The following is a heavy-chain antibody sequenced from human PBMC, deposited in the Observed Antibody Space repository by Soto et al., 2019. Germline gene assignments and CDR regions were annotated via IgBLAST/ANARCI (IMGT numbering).Heavy chain of an antibody. CDR3: AVSSIVVVPARDYYYGMDV. D-gene: IGHD2-2*01. Sequence: QVQLQESGPGLVKPSQTLSLTCTVSGGSISSGGYYWSWIRQHPGKGLEWIGYIYYSGSTYYNPSLTSRVTISVDTSKNQFSLKLSSVTAADTAVYYCAVSSIVVVPARDYYYGMDVWGQGTTVTVSS. CDR1: GGSISSGGYY. J-gene: IGHJ6*02. CDR2: IYYSGST. V-gene: IGHV4-31*03.